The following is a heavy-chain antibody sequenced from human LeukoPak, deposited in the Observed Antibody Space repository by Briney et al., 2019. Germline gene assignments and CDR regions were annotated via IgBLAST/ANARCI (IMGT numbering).Heavy chain of an antibody. CDR2: IKSDEITT. CDR1: GFTFSSYYW. CDR3: ARGDSGDWAL. V-gene: IGHV3-74*01. J-gene: IGHJ4*02. Sequence: GGSLRLSCAASGFTFSSYYWMHWVRQAPGKGLVWVSRIKSDEITTNYADSVKGRFTISRDNAKNSLYLQMNSLRVEDTAVYYCARGDSGDWALGGQGTLVTVSS. D-gene: IGHD2-21*02.